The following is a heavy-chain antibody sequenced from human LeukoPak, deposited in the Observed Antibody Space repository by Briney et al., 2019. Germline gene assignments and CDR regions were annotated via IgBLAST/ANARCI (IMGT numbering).Heavy chain of an antibody. V-gene: IGHV1-46*01. CDR2: INPSAGST. CDR1: GYTFSSYY. J-gene: IGHJ4*02. D-gene: IGHD3-10*01. CDR3: FATMVRGVIVDY. Sequence: ASVKVSCKASGYTFSSYYIHWVRQAPGQGLEWMGLINPSAGSTTYAQKFQGRVTMTRDMSTSTVYMELSSLRSEDTAVYYCFATMVRGVIVDYWGQGTLVTVSS.